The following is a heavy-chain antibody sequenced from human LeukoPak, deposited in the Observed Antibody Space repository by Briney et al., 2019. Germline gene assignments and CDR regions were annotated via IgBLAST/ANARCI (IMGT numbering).Heavy chain of an antibody. Sequence: PGGSLRLSCAASGVTFSSYWMHWVRQAPGKGLVCVSRINTDGSSTSHADSVKGRFTISRDNAKNTLYLQMNSLRAEDTAVYYCARSYGDYVDFDFWGQGTLVTVSS. D-gene: IGHD4-17*01. J-gene: IGHJ4*02. V-gene: IGHV3-74*01. CDR1: GVTFSSYW. CDR2: INTDGSST. CDR3: ARSYGDYVDFDF.